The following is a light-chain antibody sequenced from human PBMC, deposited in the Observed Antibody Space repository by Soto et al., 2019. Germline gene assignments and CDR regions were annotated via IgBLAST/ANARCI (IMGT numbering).Light chain of an antibody. CDR1: QSVLYSSNNKDY. CDR2: GAT. Sequence: DIVMTQSPDSLAVSLGERATINCKSSQSVLYSSNNKDYLAWYQKKPGQAPRLLIFGATYRATDIPARFSGSGSGTEFNLTISSLQSEDFGVYFCQQYDDWLRLTLGGGTKVDIK. CDR3: QQYDDWLRLT. V-gene: IGKV4-1*01. J-gene: IGKJ4*01.